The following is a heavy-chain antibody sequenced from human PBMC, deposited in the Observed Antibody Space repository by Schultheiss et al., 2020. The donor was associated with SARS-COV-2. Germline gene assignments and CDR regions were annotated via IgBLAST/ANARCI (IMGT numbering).Heavy chain of an antibody. V-gene: IGHV3-23*01. CDR1: GFTFSSYG. J-gene: IGHJ5*02. D-gene: IGHD4-17*01. CDR3: ARFYGDYVDWFDP. Sequence: GGSLRLSCAASGFTFSSYGMSWVRQAPGKGLEWVSALSGSDGSTYYEDSVKGRFNISRDNSKNTLYLQMNSVRAEDTAVYYCARFYGDYVDWFDPWGQGTLVTVSS. CDR2: LSGSDGST.